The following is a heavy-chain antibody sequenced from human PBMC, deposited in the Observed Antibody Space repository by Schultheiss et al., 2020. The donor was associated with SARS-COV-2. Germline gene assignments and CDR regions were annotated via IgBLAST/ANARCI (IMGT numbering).Heavy chain of an antibody. V-gene: IGHV1-46*01. D-gene: IGHD6-13*01. J-gene: IGHJ5*02. CDR1: GYTFTSYY. CDR3: ARVPIAAAGTDALYNWFDP. Sequence: ASVKVSCKASGYTFTSYYMHWVRQAPGQGLEWMGIINPSGGSTSYAQKFQGRVTMTRDTSTSTVYMELSSLRSEDTAVYYCARVPIAAAGTDALYNWFDPWGQGTLVTVSS. CDR2: INPSGGST.